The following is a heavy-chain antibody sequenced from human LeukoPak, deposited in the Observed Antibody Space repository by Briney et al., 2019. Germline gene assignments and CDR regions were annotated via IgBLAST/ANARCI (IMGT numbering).Heavy chain of an antibody. CDR3: AKDDGSGYYSGAFDI. Sequence: GGSLRLSCAASGSTFSSYAMSWVRQAPGKGLEWVSAISGSGGSTYYADSVKGRFTISRDNSKNTLYLQMNSLRAEDTAVYYCAKDDGSGYYSGAFDIWGQGTMVTVSS. V-gene: IGHV3-23*01. J-gene: IGHJ3*02. CDR1: GSTFSSYA. CDR2: ISGSGGST. D-gene: IGHD3-22*01.